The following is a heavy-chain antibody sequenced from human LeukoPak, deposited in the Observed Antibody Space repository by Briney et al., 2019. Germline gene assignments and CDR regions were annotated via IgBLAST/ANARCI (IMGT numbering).Heavy chain of an antibody. CDR3: ARENDYVWGSYRSNFDY. D-gene: IGHD3-16*02. V-gene: IGHV1-18*01. J-gene: IGHJ4*02. CDR2: ISAYNGNT. CDR1: GYTFTSFG. Sequence: ASVKVSCKASGYTFTSFGISWVRQAPGQGLEWMGWISAYNGNTNYAQKLQGRVTMTTDTSTSTAYMELRSLRSDDTAVYYCARENDYVWGSYRSNFDYWGQGTLVTVSS.